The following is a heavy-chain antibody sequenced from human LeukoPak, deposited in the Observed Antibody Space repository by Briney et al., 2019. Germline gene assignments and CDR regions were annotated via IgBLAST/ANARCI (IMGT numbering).Heavy chain of an antibody. Sequence: GGSLRLSCAASGFTFSRYSVNWVRQAPGKGLEWVAYIRTSSGGIYYADSVKGRFTMSRDNAKSSLYLQMNSLRAEDTAVYYCAKVGQQLALDHWGQGTLVTVSS. V-gene: IGHV3-48*04. CDR2: IRTSSGGI. CDR3: AKVGQQLALDH. CDR1: GFTFSRYS. J-gene: IGHJ4*02. D-gene: IGHD6-13*01.